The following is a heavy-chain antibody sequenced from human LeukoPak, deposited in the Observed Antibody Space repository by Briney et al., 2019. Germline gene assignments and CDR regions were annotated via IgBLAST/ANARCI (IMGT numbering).Heavy chain of an antibody. CDR3: VKDRPTWPIDY. V-gene: IGHV3-21*04. J-gene: IGHJ4*02. D-gene: IGHD5-12*01. Sequence: PGGSLRLSCAASGFTFSDYSMNWVRQAPGKGLEWVSSITSGSSYKYYADSVKGRFTISRDNAKNSLYLQMNSLRAEDTAVYYCVKDRPTWPIDYWGQGTLVTVSS. CDR1: GFTFSDYS. CDR2: ITSGSSYK.